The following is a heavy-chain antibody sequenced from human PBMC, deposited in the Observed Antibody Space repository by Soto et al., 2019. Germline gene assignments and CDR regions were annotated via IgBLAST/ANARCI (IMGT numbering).Heavy chain of an antibody. J-gene: IGHJ5*02. Sequence: SETLSLTCTVSGGSISSGDYYWIWIRQPPGKGLEWIGYIYYSGSTYYNPSLKSRVTISVDTSKNQFSLKLSSVTAADTAVYYCARKYDFWSGRGYGFDPWGQGTLVTVSS. D-gene: IGHD3-3*01. CDR2: IYYSGST. V-gene: IGHV4-30-4*01. CDR1: GGSISSGDYY. CDR3: ARKYDFWSGRGYGFDP.